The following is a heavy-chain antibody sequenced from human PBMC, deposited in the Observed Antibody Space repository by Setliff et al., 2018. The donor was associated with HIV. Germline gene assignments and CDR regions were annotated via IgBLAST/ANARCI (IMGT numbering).Heavy chain of an antibody. V-gene: IGHV5-51*01. CDR2: IQPDDSDT. J-gene: IGHJ4*02. Sequence: SGESLKISCKGSGYTFTKYWIAWVRQMPGKGLEWMGIIQPDDSDTRYSPSFQGQVTISADKSISTAYLQWSSLKASDSAVFYCASGPRRVTTIGYYLDYWGQGTLVTVSS. CDR3: ASGPRRVTTIGYYLDY. CDR1: GYTFTKYW. D-gene: IGHD4-17*01.